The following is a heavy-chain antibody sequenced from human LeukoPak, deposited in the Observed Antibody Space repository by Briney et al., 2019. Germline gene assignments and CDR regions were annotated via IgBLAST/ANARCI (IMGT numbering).Heavy chain of an antibody. CDR2: ISYDGSNK. CDR3: ASGGDYYDSSGYYLDLDY. Sequence: GGSLRLSCAASGFTFSNYGMHWVRQAPGKGLEWVAVISYDGSNKYYADSVKGRFTISRDNSKNTLYLQMNSLRAEDTAVYYCASGGDYYDSSGYYLDLDYWGQGTLVTVSS. D-gene: IGHD3-22*01. V-gene: IGHV3-30*19. J-gene: IGHJ4*02. CDR1: GFTFSNYG.